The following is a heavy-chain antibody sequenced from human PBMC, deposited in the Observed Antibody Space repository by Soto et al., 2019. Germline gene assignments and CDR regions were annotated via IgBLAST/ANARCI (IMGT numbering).Heavy chain of an antibody. CDR3: ARQSYSSYYFDY. CDR2: ISSNGGST. Sequence: GGSLRLSCAASGFTFSSYAMHWVRQAPWKGLEYVSAISSNGGSTYYANSVKGRFTISRDNSKNTLYLQMGSLRAEDMAVYYCARQSYSSYYFDYWGQGTLVTVSS. J-gene: IGHJ4*02. V-gene: IGHV3-64*01. D-gene: IGHD6-13*01. CDR1: GFTFSSYA.